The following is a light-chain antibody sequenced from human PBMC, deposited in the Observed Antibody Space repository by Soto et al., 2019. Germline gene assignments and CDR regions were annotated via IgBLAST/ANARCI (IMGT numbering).Light chain of an antibody. Sequence: DIQMTQSPSTLSASVGDRVTITCRASQSISSWLAWYQQKPGKAPKLLIYKASSLESGVPSRFSGSASGTEFTLTISSLQPDDFATYYCHQYNSYLWTFGQGTRWIS. CDR1: QSISSW. J-gene: IGKJ1*01. CDR2: KAS. CDR3: HQYNSYLWT. V-gene: IGKV1-5*03.